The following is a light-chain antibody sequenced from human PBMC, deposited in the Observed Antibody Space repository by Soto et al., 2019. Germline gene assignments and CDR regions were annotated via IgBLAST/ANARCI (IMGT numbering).Light chain of an antibody. J-gene: IGLJ1*01. CDR3: GSYTTSSNYV. CDR1: SSDVGAYNY. Sequence: QSALTQPASVSGSPGQSITIFCTGTSSDVGAYNYVSWYQQHPGKAPKLMIYDVSHRPSGVSHRFSGSKSGNTASLTISGLQAEDEADYYCGSYTTSSNYVFGTGTKVTVL. CDR2: DVS. V-gene: IGLV2-14*01.